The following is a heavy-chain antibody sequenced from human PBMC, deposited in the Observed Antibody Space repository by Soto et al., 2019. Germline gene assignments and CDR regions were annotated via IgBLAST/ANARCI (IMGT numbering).Heavy chain of an antibody. D-gene: IGHD2-2*01. J-gene: IGHJ4*02. Sequence: EVQLVESGGGLVQPGRSLRLSCAASGFNFDDYTMHWVRQAPGKGLEWVSGVTWNSGFTAYADSVKGRFTISRDNDKNSLYLRIFSLMPEDTAFYSCVRGYFSSTYCTADMFYFDYWGQGALVTVSS. CDR1: GFNFDDYT. V-gene: IGHV3-9*01. CDR3: VRGYFSSTYCTADMFYFDY. CDR2: VTWNSGFT.